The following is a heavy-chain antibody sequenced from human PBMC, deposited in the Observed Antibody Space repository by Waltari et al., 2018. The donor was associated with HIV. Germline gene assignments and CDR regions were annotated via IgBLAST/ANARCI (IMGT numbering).Heavy chain of an antibody. Sequence: QVQLAQSGAEVKKPGASVKVSCKASGYTFTGYYMHWVRQAPGQGLEWMGWINPNSGGTNYAQKFQGRVTMTRDTSISTAYMELSRLRSDDTAVYYCAAGIVGATPTWYFDLWGRGTLVTVSS. CDR1: GYTFTGYY. CDR3: AAGIVGATPTWYFDL. D-gene: IGHD1-26*01. V-gene: IGHV1-2*02. J-gene: IGHJ2*01. CDR2: INPNSGGT.